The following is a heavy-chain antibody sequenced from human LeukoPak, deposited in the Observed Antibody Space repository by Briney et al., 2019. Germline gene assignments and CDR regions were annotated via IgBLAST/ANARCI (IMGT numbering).Heavy chain of an antibody. CDR1: GYIFTGYY. D-gene: IGHD4-17*01. CDR3: AREHMTRVTLDY. CDR2: INPNSGDT. J-gene: IGHJ4*02. Sequence: ASVKVSCKASGYIFTGYYMHWVRQAPGQGLEWMGWINPNSGDTNYAQKFQGRVTMTRDTSISTAYMELSRLRSDDTAVYYCAREHMTRVTLDYWGQGTLVTVSS. V-gene: IGHV1-2*02.